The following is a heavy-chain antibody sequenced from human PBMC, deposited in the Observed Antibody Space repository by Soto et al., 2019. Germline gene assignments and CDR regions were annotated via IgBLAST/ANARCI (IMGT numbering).Heavy chain of an antibody. CDR1: GFTFSSYS. Sequence: GGSLRLSCVASGFTFSSYSVNWVRQAPGKGLEWVSYISSGSKTIYYADSVKGRFTVSRDNAKNSQFLQMNSLRDDDTAVYYCAREDILGARSFDYWGRGTLVTVSS. CDR2: ISSGSKTI. D-gene: IGHD1-26*01. V-gene: IGHV3-48*02. J-gene: IGHJ4*02. CDR3: AREDILGARSFDY.